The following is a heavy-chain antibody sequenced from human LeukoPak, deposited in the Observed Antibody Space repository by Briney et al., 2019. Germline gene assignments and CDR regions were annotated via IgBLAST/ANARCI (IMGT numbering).Heavy chain of an antibody. CDR2: IIPIFGTA. CDR3: AREGYCSSTSCSNFDY. CDR1: GYTFTGYY. J-gene: IGHJ4*02. Sequence: ASVKVSCKASGYTFTGYYMHWVRQAPGQGLEWMGGIIPIFGTANYAQKFQGRVTITADESTSTAYMELSSLRSEDMAVYYCAREGYCSSTSCSNFDYWGQGTLVTVSS. V-gene: IGHV1-69*13. D-gene: IGHD2-2*01.